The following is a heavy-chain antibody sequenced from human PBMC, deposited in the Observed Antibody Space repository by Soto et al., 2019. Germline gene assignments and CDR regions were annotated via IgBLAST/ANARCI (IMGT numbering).Heavy chain of an antibody. Sequence: ASVKVSCKPSGYSFTMYGISWVRQAPGQGLEWMGWISAYSGNTKYAQNFQRRVTMTTDTSTTTAYMELRSLRSTDTAIYYCARDDGPWDTVATIVYWGQGTPVTVSS. CDR2: ISAYSGNT. CDR3: ARDDGPWDTVATIVY. V-gene: IGHV1-18*01. CDR1: GYSFTMYG. J-gene: IGHJ4*02. D-gene: IGHD5-12*01.